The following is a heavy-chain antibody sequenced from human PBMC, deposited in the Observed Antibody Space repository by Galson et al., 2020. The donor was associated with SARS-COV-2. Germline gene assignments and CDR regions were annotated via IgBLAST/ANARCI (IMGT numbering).Heavy chain of an antibody. D-gene: IGHD1-26*01. CDR3: ARDSGSAFDI. V-gene: IGHV3-30-3*01. Sequence: GESLRPSCAASVFTFSSYAMHWVRQAPGKGLELVAVISYDGSNKYYADSLKGRFTISRDNSKNTLYLQMNSLRAEDTAVYYCARDSGSAFDIWGQGTMVTVSS. J-gene: IGHJ3*02. CDR2: ISYDGSNK. CDR1: VFTFSSYA.